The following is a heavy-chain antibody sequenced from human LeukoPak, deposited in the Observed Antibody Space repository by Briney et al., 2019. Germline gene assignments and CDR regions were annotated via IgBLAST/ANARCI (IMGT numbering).Heavy chain of an antibody. Sequence: GGSLRLSCAASGFTFSSCGMHWVRQAPGKGLEWVAVIWYDGSNKYYADSVKGRFTISRDNSKNTLYLQMNSLRAEDTAVYYCARAGVAAAGFPNNWFDPWGQGTLVTVSS. CDR2: IWYDGSNK. D-gene: IGHD6-13*01. V-gene: IGHV3-33*01. J-gene: IGHJ5*02. CDR1: GFTFSSCG. CDR3: ARAGVAAAGFPNNWFDP.